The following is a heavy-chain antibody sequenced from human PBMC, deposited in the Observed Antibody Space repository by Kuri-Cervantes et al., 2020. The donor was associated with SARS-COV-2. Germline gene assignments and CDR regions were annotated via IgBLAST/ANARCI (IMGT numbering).Heavy chain of an antibody. D-gene: IGHD2-8*01. CDR3: ARGVVGYCTNGVCYRPYYYGMDV. J-gene: IGHJ6*02. V-gene: IGHV4-34*01. CDR1: GGSFSGYY. CDR2: INHSGSP. Sequence: GSLRLSCAVYGGSFSGYYWSWIRQPPGKGLEWIGEINHSGSPNYNPSLKSRVTISVDTSKNQFSLKLSSVTAADTAVYYCARGVVGYCTNGVCYRPYYYGMDVWGQGTTVTVSS.